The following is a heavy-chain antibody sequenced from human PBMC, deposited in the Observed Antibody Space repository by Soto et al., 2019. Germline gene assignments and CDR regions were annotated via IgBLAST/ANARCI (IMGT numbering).Heavy chain of an antibody. Sequence: SETLSLTCTVSGGSISSSSYYWGWIRQPPGKGLEWIGSIYYSGSTYYNPSLKSRATISEDTSKNLFSLKLSSVTAADQAVYYCARVWGRGGLYYYYYGMDVWGQGTTVTVSS. J-gene: IGHJ6*02. D-gene: IGHD7-27*01. V-gene: IGHV4-39*07. CDR3: ARVWGRGGLYYYYYGMDV. CDR2: IYYSGST. CDR1: GGSISSSSYY.